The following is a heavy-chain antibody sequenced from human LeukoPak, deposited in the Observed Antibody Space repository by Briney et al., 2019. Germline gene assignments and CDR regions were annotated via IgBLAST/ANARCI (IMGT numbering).Heavy chain of an antibody. Sequence: PGGSLRLSCAASGFTFSSYAMSWVRQAPGKGLEWVSAISGSGGSTYYADSVKGRFTISGDNSKNTLYLQMNSLRAEDTAVYYCAKRAWELVPAARANWFDPWGQGTLVTVSS. V-gene: IGHV3-23*01. CDR3: AKRAWELVPAARANWFDP. J-gene: IGHJ5*02. D-gene: IGHD2-2*01. CDR1: GFTFSSYA. CDR2: ISGSGGST.